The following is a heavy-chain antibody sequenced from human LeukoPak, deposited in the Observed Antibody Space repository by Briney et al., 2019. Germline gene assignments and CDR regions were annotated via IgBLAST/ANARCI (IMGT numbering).Heavy chain of an antibody. J-gene: IGHJ4*02. D-gene: IGHD3-3*01. Sequence: SETLSLTRAVYGGSFSGYYWSWIRQPPRKGLEWIGEINHSGSTNYNPSLKSRVAISVDTSKNQFSLKLSSVTAADTAVYYCARAHSIRSVVIISRFDYWGQGTLVTVSS. V-gene: IGHV4-34*01. CDR3: ARAHSIRSVVIISRFDY. CDR1: GGSFSGYY. CDR2: INHSGST.